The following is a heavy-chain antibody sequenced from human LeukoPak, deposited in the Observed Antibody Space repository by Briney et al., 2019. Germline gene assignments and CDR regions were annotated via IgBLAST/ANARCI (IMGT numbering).Heavy chain of an antibody. Sequence: GRSLRLSCTASGFTFGDYAMSWVRQAPGKGLEWVGFIRSKAYGGTTEYAASVKGRFTISRDDSKSIVYLQMNSLKTEDTAVYYCTSHQYCGGDCYSGYYFDYWGQGTLVTASS. CDR1: GFTFGDYA. V-gene: IGHV3-49*04. D-gene: IGHD2-21*02. CDR2: IRSKAYGGTT. J-gene: IGHJ4*02. CDR3: TSHQYCGGDCYSGYYFDY.